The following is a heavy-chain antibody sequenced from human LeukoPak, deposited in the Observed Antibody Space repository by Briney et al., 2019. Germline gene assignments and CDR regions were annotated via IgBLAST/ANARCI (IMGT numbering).Heavy chain of an antibody. V-gene: IGHV4-39*01. CDR2: IYYSGST. CDR1: GGSISSSSYY. CDR3: ARRDGYNAEPFDY. D-gene: IGHD5-24*01. J-gene: IGHJ4*02. Sequence: PSETLSLTCTVSGGSISSSSYYWGWLRQPPGQGLEWIGSIYYSGSTYYNPSLKSRVTISVDTSKNQFSLKLSSVTAADTAVYYCARRDGYNAEPFDYWGQGTLGTVSS.